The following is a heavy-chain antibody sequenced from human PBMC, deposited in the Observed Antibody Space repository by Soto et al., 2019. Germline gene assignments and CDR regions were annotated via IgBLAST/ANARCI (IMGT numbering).Heavy chain of an antibody. D-gene: IGHD2-8*01. Sequence: GGSVRLSCAASGFTFSSYAMHWVRQAPGKELEWVAVISYDGSNKYYADSVKGRFTISRDNSKNTLYLQMNSLRAEDTAVYYCAKDEQAVLTPVWYFDLWGRGTLVTVSS. CDR3: AKDEQAVLTPVWYFDL. CDR1: GFTFSSYA. J-gene: IGHJ2*01. CDR2: ISYDGSNK. V-gene: IGHV3-30*18.